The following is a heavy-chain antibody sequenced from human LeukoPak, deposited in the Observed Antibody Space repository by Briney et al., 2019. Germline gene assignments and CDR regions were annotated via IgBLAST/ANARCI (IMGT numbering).Heavy chain of an antibody. CDR3: ASYWSTSGNSYYYYYMDV. CDR2: INPNSGGT. V-gene: IGHV1-2*02. Sequence: ASVKASCKASGYTFTGYYMHWVRQAPGQRPEWMGWINPNSGGTNYAQKFQGRVNMTRDKSISKAYMELSRLRYDDTAVYYCASYWSTSGNSYYYYYMDVWGKGTTVSVSS. J-gene: IGHJ6*03. CDR1: GYTFTGYY. D-gene: IGHD2-2*01.